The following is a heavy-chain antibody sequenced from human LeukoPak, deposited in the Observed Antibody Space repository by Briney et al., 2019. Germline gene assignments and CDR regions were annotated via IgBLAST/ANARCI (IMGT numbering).Heavy chain of an antibody. CDR2: FDPEDGET. Sequence: ASVEVSCKVSGYTLTELSMHWVRQAPGKGLEWMGGFDPEDGETIYAQKFQGRVTMTEDTSTDTAYMELSSLRSEDTAVYYCATGSRFLEWGLFDYWGQGTLVTVSS. D-gene: IGHD3-3*01. CDR1: GYTLTELS. CDR3: ATGSRFLEWGLFDY. J-gene: IGHJ4*02. V-gene: IGHV1-24*01.